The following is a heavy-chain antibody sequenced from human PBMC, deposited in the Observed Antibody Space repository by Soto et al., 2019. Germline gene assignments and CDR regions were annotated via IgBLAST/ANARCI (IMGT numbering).Heavy chain of an antibody. D-gene: IGHD6-13*01. CDR1: GGSISSYY. J-gene: IGHJ4*02. V-gene: IGHV4-59*01. Sequence: SETLSLTCTVSGGSISSYYWSWIRQPPGKGLELIGYIYYSGSTNYNPSLKSRVTISVDTSKNQFSLKLSSVTAADTAVYYCARDSSSLNYFVYWGQGTLVTVSS. CDR3: ARDSSSLNYFVY. CDR2: IYYSGST.